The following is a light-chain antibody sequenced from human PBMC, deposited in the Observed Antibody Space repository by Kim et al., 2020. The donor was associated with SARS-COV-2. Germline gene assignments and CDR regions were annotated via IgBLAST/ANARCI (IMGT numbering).Light chain of an antibody. CDR1: QSVNTN. CDR3: QQYNNWPPYT. V-gene: IGKV3-15*01. J-gene: IGKJ2*01. Sequence: EIVMTQSPATLSVSPGERATLSCRASQSVNTNLAWYQQQPGQAPRLLIYSASTRATGIPARFSGSGSGTEFTLTISSLQSEDFAVYYCQQYNNWPPYTFGQETKLEIK. CDR2: SAS.